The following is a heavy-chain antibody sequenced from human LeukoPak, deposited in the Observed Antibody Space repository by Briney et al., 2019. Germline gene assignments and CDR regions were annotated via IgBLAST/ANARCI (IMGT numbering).Heavy chain of an antibody. Sequence: SVNVSCKASGGTFSSYAISWVRQAPGQGLEWMGGIIPIFGTANYAQKFQGRVTITTDESTSTAYMELSSLRSEDTAVYYCARTYYYDSSGYYQNLFFDYWGQGTLVTVSS. D-gene: IGHD3-22*01. CDR1: GGTFSSYA. CDR3: ARTYYYDSSGYYQNLFFDY. V-gene: IGHV1-69*05. CDR2: IIPIFGTA. J-gene: IGHJ4*02.